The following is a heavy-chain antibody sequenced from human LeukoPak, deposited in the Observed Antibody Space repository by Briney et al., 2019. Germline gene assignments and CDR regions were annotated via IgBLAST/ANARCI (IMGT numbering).Heavy chain of an antibody. CDR1: GYTFTGYY. V-gene: IGHV1-2*02. CDR2: INPNSGGT. D-gene: IGHD3-3*01. Sequence: ASVKVSCKASGYTFTGYYMHWVRQAPGQGLEWMGWINPNSGGTNYAQKFQGRVTMTRDTSTSTAYMELSRLRSDDTAVYYCAGDPPIPTYYDFWSGYVAFDYWGQGTLVTVSS. CDR3: AGDPPIPTYYDFWSGYVAFDY. J-gene: IGHJ4*02.